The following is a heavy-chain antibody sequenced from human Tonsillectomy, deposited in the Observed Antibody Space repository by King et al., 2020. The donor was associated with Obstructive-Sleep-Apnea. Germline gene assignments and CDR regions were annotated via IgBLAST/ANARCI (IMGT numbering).Heavy chain of an antibody. CDR1: GFTFTSSV. D-gene: IGHD3-22*01. V-gene: IGHV3-30*09. Sequence: VQRGGSGGGGGQPGGAPRLSCAAPGFTFTSSVFHWVRQDPRKGVEWVGGRSVDGRGGYYAKSVKSRFAISRDNSKNTLYLQMNSLSADDTAVYYCAGEGHSSGRAGDFDYWGQGTLVTVSS. J-gene: IGHJ4*02. CDR2: RSVDGRGG. CDR3: AGEGHSSGRAGDFDY.